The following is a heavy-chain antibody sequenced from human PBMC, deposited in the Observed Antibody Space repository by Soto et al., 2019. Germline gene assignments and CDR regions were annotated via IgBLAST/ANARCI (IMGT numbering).Heavy chain of an antibody. CDR2: IWYDGSNK. D-gene: IGHD6-13*01. CDR3: ARVGSSWCFDY. J-gene: IGHJ4*02. V-gene: IGHV3-33*01. CDR1: GFTFSSYG. Sequence: ESGGGVVQPGRSLRLSCAASGFTFSSYGMHWVRQAPGKGLEWVAVIWYDGSNKYYADSVKGRFTISRDNSKNTLYLQMNSLRAEDTAVYYCARVGSSWCFDYWGQGTLVTVSS.